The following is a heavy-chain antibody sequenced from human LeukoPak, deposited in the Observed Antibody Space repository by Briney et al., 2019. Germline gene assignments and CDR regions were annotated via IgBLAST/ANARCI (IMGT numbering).Heavy chain of an antibody. V-gene: IGHV3-21*01. CDR3: ARDPYYDFWSGYYNNYYYYYMDV. CDR2: ISSSSSYI. J-gene: IGHJ6*03. Sequence: PGGSLRLSCAASGFTFSSYSMNWVRQAPGKGLEWVSSISSSSSYIYYADSVKGRFTISRDNAKNSLYLQMNSLRAEDTAVYYCARDPYYDFWSGYYNNYYYYYMDVWGKGTTVTVSS. D-gene: IGHD3-3*01. CDR1: GFTFSSYS.